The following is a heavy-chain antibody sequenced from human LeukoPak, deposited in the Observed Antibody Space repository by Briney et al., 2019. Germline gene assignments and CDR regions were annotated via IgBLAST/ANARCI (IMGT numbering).Heavy chain of an antibody. CDR2: IYHSGST. Sequence: SETLSLTCAVSGGSISSSNWWSWVRQPPGKGLEWIGEIYHSGSTNYNPSLKSRVTISVDTSKNQFSLKLSSVTAADTAVYYCARSRSGYSYDHAAFEIWGQGTMVTVSS. CDR3: ARSRSGYSYDHAAFEI. V-gene: IGHV4-4*02. J-gene: IGHJ3*02. CDR1: GGSISSSNW. D-gene: IGHD5-18*01.